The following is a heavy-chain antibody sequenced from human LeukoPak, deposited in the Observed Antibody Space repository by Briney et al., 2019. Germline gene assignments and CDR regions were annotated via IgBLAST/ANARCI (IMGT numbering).Heavy chain of an antibody. V-gene: IGHV3-13*01. D-gene: IGHD4-17*01. CDR1: GFTLSTYD. CDR2: VGTSGHT. Sequence: GGSLRLSCAASGFTLSTYDMHWVRQGPGEGLEWVAAVGTSGHTFYPDSVKGQFTVSRENARNSVYLQMNSLRAGDTAVYYCVRSFYGDHPYWGQGTLVTVSS. CDR3: VRSFYGDHPY. J-gene: IGHJ4*02.